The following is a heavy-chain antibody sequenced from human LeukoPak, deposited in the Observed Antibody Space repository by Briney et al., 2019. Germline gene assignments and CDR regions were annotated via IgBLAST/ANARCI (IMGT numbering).Heavy chain of an antibody. D-gene: IGHD2-15*01. CDR3: ARGAPIVVVVAARDNWFDP. Sequence: NPSETLSLTCTVSGDSISSSSYYWGWIRQPPGKGLEWIGSIYYSGSTNYNPSLKSRVTISVDTSKNQFSLKLSSVTAADTAVYYCARGAPIVVVVAARDNWFDPWGQGTLVTVSS. CDR1: GDSISSSSYY. CDR2: IYYSGST. V-gene: IGHV4-39*07. J-gene: IGHJ5*02.